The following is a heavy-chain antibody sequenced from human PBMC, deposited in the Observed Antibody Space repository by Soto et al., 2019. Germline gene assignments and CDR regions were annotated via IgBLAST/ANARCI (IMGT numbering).Heavy chain of an antibody. V-gene: IGHV4-34*01. CDR3: ARINMVYGDDY. D-gene: IGHD4-17*01. Sequence: NPSETLSLTCAVYGESFSAHYWSWIRQPPGKGLEWIGEINHSGITNYNPSLKSRVTISVDTSKNQFSLRLSSVTAADTAVYFCARINMVYGDDYWGQGTRVTVSS. CDR2: INHSGIT. CDR1: GESFSAHY. J-gene: IGHJ4*02.